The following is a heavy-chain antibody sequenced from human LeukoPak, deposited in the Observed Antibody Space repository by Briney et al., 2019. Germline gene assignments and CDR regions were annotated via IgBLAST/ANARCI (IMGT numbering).Heavy chain of an antibody. J-gene: IGHJ5*02. CDR2: IIPIFGTA. V-gene: IGHV1-69*01. Sequence: SVKVSCKASGGTFSSYAISWVRQAPGQGLEWMGGIIPIFGTANYAQKFQGRVTITADESTSTAYMELSSLRSEDTAVYYCASQLYPGEYNWFDPWGREPWSPSPQ. CDR3: ASQLYPGEYNWFDP. CDR1: GGTFSSYA. D-gene: IGHD3-16*01.